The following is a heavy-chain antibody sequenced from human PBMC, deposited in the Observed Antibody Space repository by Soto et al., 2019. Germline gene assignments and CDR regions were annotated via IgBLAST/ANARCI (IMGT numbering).Heavy chain of an antibody. CDR2: IYYSGST. D-gene: IGHD2-8*01. CDR3: AKDPVINGRGWLDP. V-gene: IGHV4-30-4*01. Sequence: SETLSLTCPVSGDSIRSGNHYWSWIRQPLGKGLEWIGYIYYSGSTYYSPSLKSRVTISVDTSKNQFSLNLNSVTAAETALYYCAKDPVINGRGWLDPWGQGTLVT. CDR1: GDSIRSGNHY. J-gene: IGHJ5*02.